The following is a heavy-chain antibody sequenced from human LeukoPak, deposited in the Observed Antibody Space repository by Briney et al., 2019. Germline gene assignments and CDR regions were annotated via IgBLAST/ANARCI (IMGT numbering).Heavy chain of an antibody. J-gene: IGHJ5*02. D-gene: IGHD6-13*01. CDR3: ARDARVAARSARNWFDP. V-gene: IGHV1-2*02. Sequence: ASVKVSCKASGYTFTGYYMHWVRQAPGQGLEWMGWINPNSGGTNYAQKFQGRVTMTRDTSISTAYMELSRLRSDDTAVYYCARDARVAARSARNWFDPWGQGTLVTVSS. CDR2: INPNSGGT. CDR1: GYTFTGYY.